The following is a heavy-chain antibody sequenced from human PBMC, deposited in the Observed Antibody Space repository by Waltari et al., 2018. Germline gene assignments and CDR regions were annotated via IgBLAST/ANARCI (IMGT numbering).Heavy chain of an antibody. CDR2: IRYDGSNK. Sequence: QVQLVESGGGVVQPGGSLRLSCAASGFAFSSYRLHWVRQAPGKGLEWVAFIRYDGSNKYYADSVKGRFTISRDNSKNTLYLQMNSLRAEDTAVYYCAKDQWLALDYWGQGTLVTVSS. CDR1: GFAFSSYR. D-gene: IGHD6-19*01. V-gene: IGHV3-30*02. CDR3: AKDQWLALDY. J-gene: IGHJ4*02.